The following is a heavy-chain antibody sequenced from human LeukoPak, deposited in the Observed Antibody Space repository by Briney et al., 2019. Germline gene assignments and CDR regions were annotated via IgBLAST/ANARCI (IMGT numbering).Heavy chain of an antibody. V-gene: IGHV3-48*03. D-gene: IGHD6-13*01. Sequence: GGSLRLSCAASGFTFSSYEMNWVRQAPGKGLEWVSYISSSGSTIYYADPVKGRFTISRDNAKNSLYLQMNSLRADDTAVYYCAREDASSSDCWGQGTLVTVSS. J-gene: IGHJ4*02. CDR1: GFTFSSYE. CDR2: ISSSGSTI. CDR3: AREDASSSDC.